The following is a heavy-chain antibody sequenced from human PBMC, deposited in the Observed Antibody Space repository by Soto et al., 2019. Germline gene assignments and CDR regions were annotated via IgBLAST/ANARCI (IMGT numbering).Heavy chain of an antibody. CDR1: GGSISSSSYY. V-gene: IGHV4-39*01. CDR2: IYYSGST. J-gene: IGHJ4*02. Sequence: PSDTLSLTCTVSGGSISSSSYYWGWIRQPPGKGLEWIGSIYYSGSTYYNPSLKSRVTISVDTSKNQFSLKLSSVTAADTAVYYCARHCMELRYFDWFQTSPWYFDYWGQGTLVTVSS. D-gene: IGHD3-9*01. CDR3: ARHCMELRYFDWFQTSPWYFDY.